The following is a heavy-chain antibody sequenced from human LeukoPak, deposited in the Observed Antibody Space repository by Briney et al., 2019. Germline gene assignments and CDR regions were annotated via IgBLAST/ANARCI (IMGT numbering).Heavy chain of an antibody. CDR1: GGSFSGYY. D-gene: IGHD5-24*01. Sequence: NASETLSLTCAVYGGSFSGYYWSWIRQPPGRGLEWIGYIYYSGSTNYNPSLKSRVTISVDTSKNQFSLKLSSVTAADTAVYYCAGSGDGFDYWGQGTLVTVSS. V-gene: IGHV4-59*01. J-gene: IGHJ4*02. CDR3: AGSGDGFDY. CDR2: IYYSGST.